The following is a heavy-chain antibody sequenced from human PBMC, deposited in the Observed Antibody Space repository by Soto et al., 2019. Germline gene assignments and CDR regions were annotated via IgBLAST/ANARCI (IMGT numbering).Heavy chain of an antibody. CDR3: ARQGSCSSTSCHLYYYYYYGMDV. Sequence: GASVKVSCNASGGTFSSYAISWVRQAPGQGLEWMGGIIPIFGTANYAQKFQGRVTITADESTSTAYMELSSLRSEDTAVYYCARQGSCSSTSCHLYYYYYYGMDVWGQGTTVTVSS. CDR2: IIPIFGTA. CDR1: GGTFSSYA. D-gene: IGHD2-2*01. J-gene: IGHJ6*02. V-gene: IGHV1-69*13.